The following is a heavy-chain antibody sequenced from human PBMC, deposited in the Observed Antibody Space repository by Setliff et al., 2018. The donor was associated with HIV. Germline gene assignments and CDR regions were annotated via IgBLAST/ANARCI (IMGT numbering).Heavy chain of an antibody. CDR3: AQMSISASVYFDY. CDR2: IYYTGDT. CDR1: GGSISNGDHY. Sequence: TLSLTCTVSGGSISNGDHYWAWIRQSPGKGLEWIGYIYYTGDTYYRSSLESRVTISVDTSNNQFSLRLKSVTAADTAVYFCAQMSISASVYFDYWVPETLLVTVSS. J-gene: IGHJ4*03. V-gene: IGHV4-30-4*08. D-gene: IGHD2-21*01.